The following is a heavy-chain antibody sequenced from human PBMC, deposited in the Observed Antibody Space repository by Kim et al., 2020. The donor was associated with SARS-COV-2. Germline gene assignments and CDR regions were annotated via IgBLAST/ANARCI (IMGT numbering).Heavy chain of an antibody. D-gene: IGHD5-18*01. Sequence: SVKVSCKASGGTFSSYAISWVRQAPGQGLEWMGGIIPIFSTANYAQKFQGRVTITADESTSTAYMELSSLRSEDTAVYYCARGTAYGYVGYYYYYGMDVWGQGTTVTVSS. V-gene: IGHV1-69*13. CDR3: ARGTAYGYVGYYYYYGMDV. CDR1: GGTFSSYA. CDR2: IIPIFSTA. J-gene: IGHJ6*02.